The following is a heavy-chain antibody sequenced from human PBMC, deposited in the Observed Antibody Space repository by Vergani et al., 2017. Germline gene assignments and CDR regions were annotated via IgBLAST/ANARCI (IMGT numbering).Heavy chain of an antibody. CDR2: IYPADSDT. D-gene: IGHD1-1*01. CDR1: EYSFGNYW. CDR3: ARHTTYTDS. V-gene: IGHV5-51*01. J-gene: IGHJ4*02. Sequence: EAELVQSGPEMRKPGESLKISCKGSEYSFGNYWVGWVRQMPGKGLGWMGIIYPADSDTRYSPSFQGQVTISADKSISTAFLQWDSLKGSDTALYYCARHTTYTDSWGQGTLVTVSS.